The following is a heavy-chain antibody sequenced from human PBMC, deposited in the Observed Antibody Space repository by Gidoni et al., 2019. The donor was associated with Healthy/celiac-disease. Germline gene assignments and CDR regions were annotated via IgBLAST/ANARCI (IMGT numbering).Heavy chain of an antibody. D-gene: IGHD3-3*01. J-gene: IGHJ4*02. CDR3: ARLTIFGVVTFDY. CDR2: IYHSGST. CDR1: GGSISSGGYS. Sequence: LQLQESGSGLVKPSQTLSPTCAVSGGSISSGGYSWRWIRQPPGKGLEWIGYIYHSGSTYYHPSLKSRGTISVDRSKNQFSLKLSSVTAADTAVYYCARLTIFGVVTFDYWGQGTLVTVSS. V-gene: IGHV4-30-2*01.